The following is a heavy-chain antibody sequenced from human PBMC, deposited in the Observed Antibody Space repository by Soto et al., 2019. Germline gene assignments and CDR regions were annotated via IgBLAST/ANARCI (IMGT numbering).Heavy chain of an antibody. Sequence: ASVKVSCEASGYTFTDYFIHWVRQAPGQGLEWMGWINTNTGGTNYAQKFQDWVTMTRDTYISTVYLGMSRLRSDATAVYYCASGVFSDDVAGYDSSYYHDYWGQGTLVTVSS. CDR2: INTNTGGT. CDR1: GYTFTDYF. V-gene: IGHV1-2*04. J-gene: IGHJ4*02. D-gene: IGHD6-19*01. CDR3: ASGVFSDDVAGYDSSYYHDY.